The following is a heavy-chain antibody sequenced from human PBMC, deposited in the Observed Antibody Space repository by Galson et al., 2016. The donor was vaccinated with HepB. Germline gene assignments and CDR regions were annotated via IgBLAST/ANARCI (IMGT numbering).Heavy chain of an antibody. CDR1: GYTLSDLS. V-gene: IGHV1-24*01. CDR2: FDPDEGEI. J-gene: IGHJ1*01. Sequence: SVKVSCKVYGYTLSDLSMHWVRQVPGKGLEWMGGFDPDEGEIVYAQKFQGRVTMTEDTSTDTAYMELRSLRPEDTAVYYCAMGVLVNFGEGYFQHWGRGTMRDDASTRPADIAQGGLWTDEAGDYYRARCVLLNLGDEYFEHWGQGTLVTVSS. CDR3: AMGVLVNFGEGYFQHWGRGTMRDDASTRPADIAQGGLWTDEAGDYYRARCVLLNLGDEYFEH. D-gene: IGHD3-16*01.